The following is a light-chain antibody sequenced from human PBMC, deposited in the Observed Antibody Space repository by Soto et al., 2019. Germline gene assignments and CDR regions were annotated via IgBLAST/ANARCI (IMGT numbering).Light chain of an antibody. V-gene: IGKV3-11*01. CDR2: DAS. Sequence: EIVLKQSPGTLSLSPGERATLSCRASQSVSSYLAWYQQKPGQAPRLLIYDASNRATGIPARFSGSGSGTDFTLTISSLEPEDFAVYYCQQRSNRRSFGGGTKV. J-gene: IGKJ4*01. CDR3: QQRSNRRS. CDR1: QSVSSY.